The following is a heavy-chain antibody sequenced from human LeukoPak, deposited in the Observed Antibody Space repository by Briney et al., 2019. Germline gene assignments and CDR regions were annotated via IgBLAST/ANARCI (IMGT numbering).Heavy chain of an antibody. D-gene: IGHD6-13*01. J-gene: IGHJ4*02. CDR1: GYSISSGYY. CDR3: ARVGGSSTLFDY. Sequence: KPSETLSLTCAVSGYSISSGYYWGWIRQPPGKGLEWIGSIYHTGSTYYNPSLKSRVTISVDTSKNQFSLKLSSVTAADTAVYYCARVGGSSTLFDYWGQGTLVTVSS. V-gene: IGHV4-38-2*01. CDR2: IYHTGST.